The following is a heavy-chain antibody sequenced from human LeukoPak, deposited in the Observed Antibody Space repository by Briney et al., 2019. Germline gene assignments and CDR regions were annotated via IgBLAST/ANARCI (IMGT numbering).Heavy chain of an antibody. J-gene: IGHJ5*02. V-gene: IGHV6-1*01. CDR1: GDSVSSNSVT. CDR3: ARRLTQYDCFDP. CDR2: THYRSTWYN. D-gene: IGHD2-2*01. Sequence: SQTLSLTCAISGDSVSSNSVTWDWIRQSPSRGLEWLGRTHYRSTWYNDYAVSVRGRITVNPDTSKNQFSLHLNSVTPEDTAVYYCARRLTQYDCFDPWGQGILVTVSS.